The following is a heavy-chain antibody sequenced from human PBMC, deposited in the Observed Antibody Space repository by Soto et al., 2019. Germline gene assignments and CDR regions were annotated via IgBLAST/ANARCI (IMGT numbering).Heavy chain of an antibody. CDR3: ARGTNCADFDY. CDR1: GGSISSYY. D-gene: IGHD1-1*01. CDR2: IYYSGST. Sequence: QVQLQESGPGLVKPSETLSLTCTVSGGSISSYYWSWIRQPPGKGLEWIGYIYYSGSTNYNPSLTVRVVPSVDTSKNQFPLKLSSVTAADTAVYSCARGTNCADFDYWGQGTLVTLSS. V-gene: IGHV4-59*01. J-gene: IGHJ4*02.